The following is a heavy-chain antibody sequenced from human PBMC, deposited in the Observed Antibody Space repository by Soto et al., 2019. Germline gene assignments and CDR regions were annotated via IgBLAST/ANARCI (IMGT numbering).Heavy chain of an antibody. J-gene: IGHJ6*02. V-gene: IGHV4-59*11. CDR2: IYYSGST. Sequence: SETLSLTCRVSGVSLTSHYWTWIRQSPGKGLEWIGYIYYSGSTNYSPSLKSRLTMSIDTPSNQFSLNLSSVTAADTAIYYCARLRDRSGTASIYNGMDVWGPGTMVTGSS. CDR1: GVSLTSHY. CDR3: ARLRDRSGTASIYNGMDV. D-gene: IGHD3-22*01.